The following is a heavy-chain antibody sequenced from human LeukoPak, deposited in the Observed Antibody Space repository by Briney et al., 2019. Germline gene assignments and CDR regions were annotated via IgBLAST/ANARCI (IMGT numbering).Heavy chain of an antibody. V-gene: IGHV3-9*01. CDR1: GFAFDDYA. D-gene: IGHD6-19*01. J-gene: IGHJ4*02. Sequence: GGSLRLSCAASGFAFDDYAMHWVRQAPGKGLEWVSGISWNSDSIVYADSVKGRFTISRDNAKNSLYLQMNSLRAEDTALYYCAKDRLAGVAVAVDYWGQGTLVTVSS. CDR2: ISWNSDSI. CDR3: AKDRLAGVAVAVDY.